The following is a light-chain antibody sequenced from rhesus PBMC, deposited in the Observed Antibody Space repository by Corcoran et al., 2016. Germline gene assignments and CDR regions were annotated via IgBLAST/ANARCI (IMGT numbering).Light chain of an antibody. CDR2: EAS. Sequence: DIQMTQSPSSLSAFVGDRVTITCRASQGINKDLAWYQQKPGETPKLLIYEASSLKSGIPSRFSGSGSGTDFTLTLSSLPSDDFATYYCQHYFSTPSSFGQGTKVEIK. CDR3: QHYFSTPSS. J-gene: IGKJ2*01. CDR1: QGINKD. V-gene: IGKV1-22*01.